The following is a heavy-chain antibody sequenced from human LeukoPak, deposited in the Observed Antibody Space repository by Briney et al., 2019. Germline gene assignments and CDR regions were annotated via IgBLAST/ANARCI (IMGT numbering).Heavy chain of an antibody. CDR3: AKEPRAIAAASSADY. CDR2: IRYDGSNI. CDR1: GFIFSTYG. V-gene: IGHV3-30*02. Sequence: GGSLRLSCAASGFIFSTYGMHWVRQAPGKGLEWVAFIRYDGSNIYYVDSVKGRFTISRDNSKNTLYLQMNSLRAEDTAVYYCAKEPRAIAAASSADYWGQGTLVTVSS. D-gene: IGHD6-13*01. J-gene: IGHJ4*02.